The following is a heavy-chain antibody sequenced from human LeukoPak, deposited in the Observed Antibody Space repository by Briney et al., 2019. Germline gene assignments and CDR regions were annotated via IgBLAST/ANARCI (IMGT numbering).Heavy chain of an antibody. J-gene: IGHJ6*02. D-gene: IGHD2-2*01. V-gene: IGHV3-23*01. CDR3: AKETEDIVVVPAYYGMDV. Sequence: GGSLRLSCAASGFTFSSYAMSWVRQAPGKGLEWVSTISGSGGSTYYADSVKGRFTISRDNSKNTLYLQMNSLRAEDTAVYYCAKETEDIVVVPAYYGMDVWGQGTTVTVSS. CDR1: GFTFSSYA. CDR2: ISGSGGST.